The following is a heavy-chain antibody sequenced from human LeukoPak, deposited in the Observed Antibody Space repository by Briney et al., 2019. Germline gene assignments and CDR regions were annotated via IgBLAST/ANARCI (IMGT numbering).Heavy chain of an antibody. J-gene: IGHJ4*02. CDR3: ARAPAWNDAVLDY. CDR1: GYTFTSYG. D-gene: IGHD1-1*01. CDR2: IIPIFGTA. V-gene: IGHV1-69*13. Sequence: ASVKVSCKASGYTFTSYGISWVRQAPGQGLEWMGGIIPIFGTANYAQKFQGRVTITADESTSTAYMELSSLRSEDTAVYYCARAPAWNDAVLDYWGQGTLVTVSS.